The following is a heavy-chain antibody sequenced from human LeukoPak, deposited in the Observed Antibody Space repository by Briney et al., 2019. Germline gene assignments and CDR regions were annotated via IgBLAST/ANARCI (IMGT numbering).Heavy chain of an antibody. CDR1: GGSFSGYY. CDR2: INHSGST. D-gene: IGHD3-22*01. CDR3: ARQGDYYDSSGHYYSFDY. Sequence: PSETLSLTCAVYGGSFSGYYWSWIRQPPGKGLEWIGEINHSGSTNYNPSLKSRVTISVDTSKNQFSLKLSSVTAADTAAYYCARQGDYYDSSGHYYSFDYWGQGTLVTVSS. J-gene: IGHJ4*02. V-gene: IGHV4-34*01.